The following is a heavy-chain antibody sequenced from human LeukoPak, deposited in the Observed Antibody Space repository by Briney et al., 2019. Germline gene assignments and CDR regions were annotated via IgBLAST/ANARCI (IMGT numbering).Heavy chain of an antibody. V-gene: IGHV1-2*02. CDR2: INPNSGGT. D-gene: IGHD6-19*01. CDR1: GYTFTGYY. CDR3: ARDGQWLDRRYYFDY. J-gene: IGHJ4*02. Sequence: ASVKVSCKASGYTFTGYYIHWVRQAPGQGLEWMGWINPNSGGTNYAQKFQGRVTMTRDTSISTAYMELSRLRSDDTAVYYCARDGQWLDRRYYFDYWGQGTLVTVSS.